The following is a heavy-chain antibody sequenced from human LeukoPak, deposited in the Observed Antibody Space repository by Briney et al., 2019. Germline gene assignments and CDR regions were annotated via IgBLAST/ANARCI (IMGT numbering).Heavy chain of an antibody. CDR2: ISYDGSNK. CDR3: ARPGEQWLTYFDY. CDR1: GFTFSSYA. V-gene: IGHV3-30-3*01. Sequence: GRSLRLSCAASGFTFSSYAMHWVRQAPGKGLEWVAVISYDGSNKYYADSVKGRFTISRDNSKNTLYLQMNSLRAEDTAVYYCARPGEQWLTYFDYRGQGTLVTVSS. J-gene: IGHJ4*02. D-gene: IGHD6-19*01.